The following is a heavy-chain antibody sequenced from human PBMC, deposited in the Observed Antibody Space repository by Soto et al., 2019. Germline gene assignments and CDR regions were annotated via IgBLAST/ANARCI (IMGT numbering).Heavy chain of an antibody. CDR1: GFTFSSYA. J-gene: IGHJ4*02. CDR2: ISSNGGST. V-gene: IGHV3-64*01. Sequence: EVQLVESGGGLVQPGGSLRLSCAASGFTFSSYAMHWVRQAPGKGLEYVSAISSNGGSTYYANSVKGRFTISRDNSKKTLYLQMGSLRAEDMAVYYCARGTGYYFDYWGQGTLVTVSS. CDR3: ARGTGYYFDY.